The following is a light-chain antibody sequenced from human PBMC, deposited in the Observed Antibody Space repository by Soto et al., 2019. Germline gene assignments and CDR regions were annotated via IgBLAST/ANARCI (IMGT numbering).Light chain of an antibody. Sequence: QSALTQPPSASGTPGQRVTISCSGSSSNIGSNTVNLYQQLPGTAPKLLIYSNNQRPSGVPDRFSGSKSGTSASLAISGLQSEDEADYYCAAWDDSLIYVFGTGTKVTVL. V-gene: IGLV1-44*01. CDR1: SSNIGSNT. CDR3: AAWDDSLIYV. CDR2: SNN. J-gene: IGLJ1*01.